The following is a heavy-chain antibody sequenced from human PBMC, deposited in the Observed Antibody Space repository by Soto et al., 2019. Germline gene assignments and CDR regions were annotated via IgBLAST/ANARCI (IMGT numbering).Heavy chain of an antibody. CDR1: GYTFTSYA. CDR2: INAGNGNT. CDR3: ARPVTGTVSETCFDY. J-gene: IGHJ4*02. Sequence: ASVKVSCKASGYTFTSYAMHLVRQAPGQRLEWMGWINAGNGNTKYSQKFQGRVTITRDTSASTAYMELSSLRSEDTAVYYCARPVTGTVSETCFDYWGQGTLVTVSS. V-gene: IGHV1-3*01. D-gene: IGHD4-17*01.